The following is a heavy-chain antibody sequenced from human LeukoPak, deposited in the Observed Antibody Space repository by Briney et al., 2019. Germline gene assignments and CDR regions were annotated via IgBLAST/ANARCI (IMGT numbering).Heavy chain of an antibody. J-gene: IGHJ3*02. CDR2: IKRKSGGGTT. CDR1: GFTFNNAW. Sequence: PGGSLRLSCAASGFTFNNAWMSWVRQAPGKGLEWVGHIKRKSGGGTTDYGAPVQGRFTISRDDSKNTLYIQMNNLEVEDTAVYFCTTEGSIYGNHALDIWGQGTMVTVSS. CDR3: TTEGSIYGNHALDI. D-gene: IGHD3-10*01. V-gene: IGHV3-15*01.